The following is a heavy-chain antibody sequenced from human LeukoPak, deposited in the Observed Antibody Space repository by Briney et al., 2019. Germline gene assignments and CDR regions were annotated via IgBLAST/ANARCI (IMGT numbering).Heavy chain of an antibody. CDR2: FDPEDGET. D-gene: IGHD5-12*01. J-gene: IGHJ4*02. CDR3: ATECGYSGYDSCEDY. V-gene: IGHV1-24*01. CDR1: GYTLTELS. Sequence: ASVKVSCKVSGYTLTELSMHWVRRAPGKGLEWMGGFDPEDGETIYAQKFQGRVTMTEDTSTDTAYMELSSLRSEDTAVYYCATECGYSGYDSCEDYWGQGTLVTVSS.